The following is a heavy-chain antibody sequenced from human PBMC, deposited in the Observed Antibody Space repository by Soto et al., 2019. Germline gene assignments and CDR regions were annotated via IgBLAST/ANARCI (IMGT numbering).Heavy chain of an antibody. D-gene: IGHD3-22*01. Sequence: QVQLVESGGGVVQPGRSLRLSCAASGFTFSSYAMHWVRQAPGKGLQWVAVISYDGSNKYYADSVKGRFTISRDNSKNTLYLQMNSLRAEYTAVYYCTYDSSGYNGAFDIWGQGTMVTVSS. J-gene: IGHJ3*02. CDR2: ISYDGSNK. V-gene: IGHV3-30-3*01. CDR1: GFTFSSYA. CDR3: TYDSSGYNGAFDI.